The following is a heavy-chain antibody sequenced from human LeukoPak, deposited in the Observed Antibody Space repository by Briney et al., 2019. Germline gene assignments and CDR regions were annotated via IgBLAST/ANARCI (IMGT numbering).Heavy chain of an antibody. D-gene: IGHD5-18*01. CDR1: GGTFSSYA. CDR3: ARDFPTERGYYYYYYGMDV. Sequence: SVKVSCKASGGTFSSYAISWVRQAPGQGLEWMGRIIPILGIANYAQKFQGRVTITVDKSTSTAYMELSSLRSEDTAVYYCARDFPTERGYYYYYYGMDVWGQGTTVTVSS. V-gene: IGHV1-69*04. J-gene: IGHJ6*02. CDR2: IIPILGIA.